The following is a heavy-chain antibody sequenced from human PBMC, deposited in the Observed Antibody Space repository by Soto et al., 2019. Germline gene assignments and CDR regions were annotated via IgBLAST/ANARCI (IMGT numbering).Heavy chain of an antibody. CDR3: ASSPSGSDFWSGYYPYYFDY. CDR2: ISSSGSTI. D-gene: IGHD3-3*01. V-gene: IGHV3-11*01. Sequence: QVQLVESGGGLVKPGGSLRLSCAASGFTFSDYYMSWIRQAPGKGLEWVSYISSSGSTIYYADSVKGRFTISRDNAKNSLYLQMNSLRAEDTAVYYCASSPSGSDFWSGYYPYYFDYWGQGTLVTVSS. CDR1: GFTFSDYY. J-gene: IGHJ4*02.